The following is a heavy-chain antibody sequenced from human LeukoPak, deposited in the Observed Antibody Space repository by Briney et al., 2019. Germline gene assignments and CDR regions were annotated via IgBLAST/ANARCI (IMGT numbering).Heavy chain of an antibody. V-gene: IGHV3-23*01. Sequence: GGSLRLSCAASGFTFSSYAMSWVRQAPGKGLEWVAAISGSGGSTYSADSVKGRFTISRDNSKNTLYLQMNSLRAEDTAVYYCATQSYGSPPVVDYWGQGTLVTVSS. CDR1: GFTFSSYA. J-gene: IGHJ4*02. CDR2: ISGSGGST. D-gene: IGHD5-18*01. CDR3: ATQSYGSPPVVDY.